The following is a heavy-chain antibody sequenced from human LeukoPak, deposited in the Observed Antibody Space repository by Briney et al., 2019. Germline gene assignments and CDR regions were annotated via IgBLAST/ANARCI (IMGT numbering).Heavy chain of an antibody. CDR2: ISGYNDNP. J-gene: IGHJ5*02. Sequence: GDSVKVSCKASGYTFTRFGISWVRQAPGQGLEWMGWISGYNDNPHYAQSFQGRVTMTTDTSSSTAYMKLRSLGSDDTAVYYCARVGRDCRDTRCTWSDWLDPWGQGTLVTVSS. CDR1: GYTFTRFG. V-gene: IGHV1-18*01. CDR3: ARVGRDCRDTRCTWSDWLDP. D-gene: IGHD2-2*01.